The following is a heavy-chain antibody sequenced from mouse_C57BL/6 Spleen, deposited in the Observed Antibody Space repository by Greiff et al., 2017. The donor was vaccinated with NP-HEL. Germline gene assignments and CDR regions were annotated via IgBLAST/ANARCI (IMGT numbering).Heavy chain of an antibody. J-gene: IGHJ1*03. V-gene: IGHV1-78*01. Sequence: VQLVESDAELVKPGASVKISCKVSGYTFTDHTIHWMKQRPEQGLEWIGYIYPRDGSTKYNEKFKGKATLTADKSSSTAYMQLNSLTSEDSAVYFCARELAIYYYGSSHWYFDVWGTGTTVTVSS. CDR2: IYPRDGST. CDR1: GYTFTDHT. D-gene: IGHD1-1*01. CDR3: ARELAIYYYGSSHWYFDV.